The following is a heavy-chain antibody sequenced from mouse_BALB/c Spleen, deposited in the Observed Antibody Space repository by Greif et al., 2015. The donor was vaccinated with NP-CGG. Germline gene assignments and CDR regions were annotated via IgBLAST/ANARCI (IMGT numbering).Heavy chain of an antibody. D-gene: IGHD2-1*01. CDR2: INPSTGYT. CDR3: ARRDGNYYYDY. V-gene: IGHV1-7*01. Sequence: QVLLQQSGAELAKPGASVKMSCKASGYTFTSYWMHWVKQRPGQGLEWIRYINPSTGYTEYNQKFKDKATLTADKSSSTAYMQLSSLTSEDSAVYYCARRDGNYYYDYWGQGTTLTVSS. CDR1: GYTFTSYW. J-gene: IGHJ2*01.